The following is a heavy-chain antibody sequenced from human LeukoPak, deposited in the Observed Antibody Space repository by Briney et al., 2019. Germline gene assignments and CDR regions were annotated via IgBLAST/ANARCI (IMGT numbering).Heavy chain of an antibody. CDR1: GYTFTSYY. CDR2: IIPILGIA. J-gene: IGHJ5*02. D-gene: IGHD2-2*02. V-gene: IGHV1-2*02. CDR3: ARSSRLYCSSTSCYKPFDP. Sequence: GASVKVSCKASGYTFTSYYMHWVRQAPGQGLEWMGRIIPILGIANYAQKFQGRVTMTRDTSISTAYMELSRLRSDDTAVYYCARSSRLYCSSTSCYKPFDPWGQGTLVTVSS.